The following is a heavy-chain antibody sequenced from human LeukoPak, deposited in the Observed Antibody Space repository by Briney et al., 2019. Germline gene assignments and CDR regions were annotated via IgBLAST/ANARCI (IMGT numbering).Heavy chain of an antibody. D-gene: IGHD5-12*01. CDR3: ARDFGSGYDSWYYYYGMDV. V-gene: IGHV3-48*03. CDR1: GFTFSSYE. CDR2: ISSSGSTI. J-gene: IGHJ6*04. Sequence: GGSLRLSCAASGFTFSSYEMNWVRQAPGEGLEWVSYISSSGSTIYYADSVKGRFTISRDNAKNSLYLQMNSLRAEDTAVYYCARDFGSGYDSWYYYYGMDVWGKGTTVTVSS.